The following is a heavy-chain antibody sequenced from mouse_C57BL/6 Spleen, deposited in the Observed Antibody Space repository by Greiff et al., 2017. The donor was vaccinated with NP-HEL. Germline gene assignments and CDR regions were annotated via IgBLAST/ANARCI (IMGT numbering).Heavy chain of an antibody. Sequence: EVKLVESGGGLVKPGGSLKLSCAASGFTFSDYGMHWVRQAPEKGLEWVAYISSGSSTIYYADTVKGRFTISRDNAKNTLFLQMTILRSEDTAMYYCARSGDYDWFAYWGQGTLVTVSA. CDR3: ARSGDYDWFAY. CDR1: GFTFSDYG. V-gene: IGHV5-17*01. D-gene: IGHD2-4*01. J-gene: IGHJ3*01. CDR2: ISSGSSTI.